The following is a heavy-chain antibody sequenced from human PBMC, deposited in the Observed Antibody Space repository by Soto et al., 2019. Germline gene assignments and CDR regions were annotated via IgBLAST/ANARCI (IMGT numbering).Heavy chain of an antibody. CDR3: ASEDYEKAFDI. D-gene: IGHD3-22*01. V-gene: IGHV1-69*06. CDR1: GDTFSIYP. Sequence: QVQLVQSGAEVKKPGSSVTVSCKVSGDTFSIYPISWVRQAPGQGLEWMGGINPIFGAADYAQKFQGRVTITAGKSTSTAYMELSSLRSEDTAVYYCASEDYEKAFDIWGQGTMVTVSS. J-gene: IGHJ3*02. CDR2: INPIFGAA.